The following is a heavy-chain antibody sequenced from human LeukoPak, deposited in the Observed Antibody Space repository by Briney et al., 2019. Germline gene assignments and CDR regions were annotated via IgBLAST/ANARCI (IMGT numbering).Heavy chain of an antibody. D-gene: IGHD3-3*01. CDR3: ARVRDFGSPTDP. Sequence: SETLSLTCTVSGGSISSRSYSWGWIRQPPGKGLEWIGSIYYSGSTYYTPSLQSRVTVSVDTSKNQFYLKLSSVTAADTAVYYCARVRDFGSPTDPWGQGTLVTGSS. J-gene: IGHJ5*02. CDR1: GGSISSRSYS. V-gene: IGHV4-39*01. CDR2: IYYSGST.